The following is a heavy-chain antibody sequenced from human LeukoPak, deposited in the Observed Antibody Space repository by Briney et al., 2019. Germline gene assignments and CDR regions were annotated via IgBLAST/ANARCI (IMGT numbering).Heavy chain of an antibody. Sequence: ASVKVSCKASGYTFSNYGISWVRQAPGQGLEWMGWISGYNGNTKNAQKLQGRVTMTRNTSISTAYMELSSLRSEDTAVYYCAREWDAFDIWGQGTMVTVSS. V-gene: IGHV1-18*01. CDR1: GYTFSNYG. CDR2: ISGYNGNT. J-gene: IGHJ3*02. CDR3: AREWDAFDI.